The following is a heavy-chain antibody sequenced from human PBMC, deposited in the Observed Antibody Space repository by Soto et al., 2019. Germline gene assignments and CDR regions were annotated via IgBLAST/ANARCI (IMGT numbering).Heavy chain of an antibody. CDR1: GFTFSSYG. Sequence: QVQLVASGGGVVQPGRSLRLSCAASGFTFSSYGMHWVRQAPGKGLEWVAVISYDGSNKYYADSVKGRFTISRDNSKNTLYLQMNSLRAEDTAVYYCATGSGEWFGETTTFGDYWGQGTLVTVSS. J-gene: IGHJ4*02. CDR3: ATGSGEWFGETTTFGDY. CDR2: ISYDGSNK. V-gene: IGHV3-30*03. D-gene: IGHD3-10*01.